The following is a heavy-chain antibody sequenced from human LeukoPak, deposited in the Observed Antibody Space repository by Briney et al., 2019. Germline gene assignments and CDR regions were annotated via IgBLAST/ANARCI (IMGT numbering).Heavy chain of an antibody. Sequence: GVSLRLSCAASGFTFSSYGMHWVRQAPGKGLEWVAFIRYDGSNKYYADSVKGRFTISRDNSKNTLYLQMNSLRAEDTAVYYCAKSDILAGYYQSYYYYGMDVWGQGTTVTVSS. V-gene: IGHV3-30*02. CDR1: GFTFSSYG. J-gene: IGHJ6*02. D-gene: IGHD3-9*01. CDR2: IRYDGSNK. CDR3: AKSDILAGYYQSYYYYGMDV.